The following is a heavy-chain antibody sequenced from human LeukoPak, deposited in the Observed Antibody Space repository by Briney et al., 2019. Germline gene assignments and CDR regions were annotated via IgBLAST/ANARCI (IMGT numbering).Heavy chain of an antibody. V-gene: IGHV3-23*01. CDR2: ISGSGGST. J-gene: IGHJ4*02. CDR1: GFTVSSNY. CDR3: AKEGRLGDYFDY. D-gene: IGHD4-17*01. Sequence: PGGSLRLSCAASGFTVSSNYMSWVRQAPEKGLEWVSAISGSGGSTYYADAVKGRFTISRDNSKNALYLQMNRLRADETAVYFCAKEGRLGDYFDYWGQGTLVTVSS.